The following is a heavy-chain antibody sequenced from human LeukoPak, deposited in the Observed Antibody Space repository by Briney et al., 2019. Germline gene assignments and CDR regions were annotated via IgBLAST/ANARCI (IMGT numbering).Heavy chain of an antibody. CDR2: MNPNSGNT. CDR3: ARDDLYDFWSGYSNYYYYGMDV. D-gene: IGHD3-3*01. J-gene: IGHJ6*02. Sequence: ASVKVSFKASGYTFTSYDINWVRQAAGQGGEGMGWMNPNSGNTGYAQKFQGRVTMTRNTSISTAYMALSSLRSEDTAVYYCARDDLYDFWSGYSNYYYYGMDVWGQGTTVTVSS. V-gene: IGHV1-8*01. CDR1: GYTFTSYD.